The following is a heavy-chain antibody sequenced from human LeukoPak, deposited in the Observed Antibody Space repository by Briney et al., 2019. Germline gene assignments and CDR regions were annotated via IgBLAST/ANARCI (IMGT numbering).Heavy chain of an antibody. CDR1: GFTFSSYE. CDR3: ARTSGASGYGMDV. J-gene: IGHJ6*02. Sequence: PGGSLRLSCAASGFTFSSYEVNWVRQAPGKGLEWVSYISSSGSTIYLADSVRGRFTISRDNAKNSLYLQMNSLRAEDTAVYCCARTSGASGYGMDVWGQGTTVTVSS. CDR2: ISSSGSTI. D-gene: IGHD1-14*01. V-gene: IGHV3-48*03.